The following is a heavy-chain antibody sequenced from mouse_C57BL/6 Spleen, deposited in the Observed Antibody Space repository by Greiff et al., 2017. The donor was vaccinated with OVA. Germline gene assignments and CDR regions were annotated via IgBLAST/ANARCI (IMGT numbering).Heavy chain of an antibody. V-gene: IGHV5-16*01. J-gene: IGHJ2*01. CDR2: INYDGSST. CDR3: ARVGGNFDY. CDR1: GFTFSDYY. Sequence: DVKVEESEGGLVQPGRSMKLSCTASGFTFSDYYMAWVRQVPEKGLEWVANINYDGSSTYYLDSLKSRFIISRDNAKNILYLQMSSLKSEDTATYYCARVGGNFDYWGQGTTLTVSS. D-gene: IGHD1-1*02.